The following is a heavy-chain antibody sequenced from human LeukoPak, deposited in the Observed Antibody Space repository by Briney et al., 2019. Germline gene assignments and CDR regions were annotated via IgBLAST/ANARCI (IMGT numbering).Heavy chain of an antibody. CDR2: IYYSGST. CDR1: GGSISSGGYC. J-gene: IGHJ5*02. V-gene: IGHV4-31*03. D-gene: IGHD2-2*01. Sequence: PSETLSLTCTVSGGSISSGGYCWSWIPQHPGKGLEWIGYIYYSGSTYYNPSLKSRVTISVDTSKNQFSLKLSSVTAADTAVYYCARVQDCSSTSCYGDWFDPWGQGTLVTVSS. CDR3: ARVQDCSSTSCYGDWFDP.